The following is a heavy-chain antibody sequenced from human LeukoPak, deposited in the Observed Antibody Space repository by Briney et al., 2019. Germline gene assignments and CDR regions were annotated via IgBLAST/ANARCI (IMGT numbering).Heavy chain of an antibody. CDR1: GFTFSSYS. D-gene: IGHD6-13*01. Sequence: GGSLRLSCAASGFTFSSYSMNWVRQAPGKGLEWVSSISSSSSYIYYADSVKGRFTISRDNAKNSLYLQMNSLRAEDTAVYYCAREGQQLVQGDYWGQGTLVTVSS. CDR3: AREGQQLVQGDY. J-gene: IGHJ4*02. V-gene: IGHV3-21*01. CDR2: ISSSSSYI.